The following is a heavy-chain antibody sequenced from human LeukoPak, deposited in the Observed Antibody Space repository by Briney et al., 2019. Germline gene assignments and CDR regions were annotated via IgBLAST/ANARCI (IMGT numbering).Heavy chain of an antibody. CDR1: GFTFSDYF. J-gene: IGHJ2*01. CDR3: AKDGPAYWYFDV. CDR2: TSHDGTNT. V-gene: IGHV3-30-3*02. Sequence: GGSLRLSCTASGFTFSDYFMHWVRQAPGKGLEWVAFTSHDGTNTASADSVKGRFTVSRDNSKNTLYLQMDSLTPEDTAVYFCAKDGPAYWYFDVWGRGTLVTVSS.